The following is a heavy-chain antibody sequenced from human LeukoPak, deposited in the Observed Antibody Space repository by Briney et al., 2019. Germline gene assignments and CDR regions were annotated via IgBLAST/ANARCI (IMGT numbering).Heavy chain of an antibody. Sequence: ASVKVSCKASGGTFSSYAISWVRQAPGQGLEWMGRIIPILGIANYAQKFQGRVTITADKSTSTACMELSSLRSEDTAVYYCASSRVVAAYLFDYWGQGTLVTVSS. D-gene: IGHD2-15*01. CDR2: IIPILGIA. V-gene: IGHV1-69*04. CDR1: GGTFSSYA. J-gene: IGHJ4*02. CDR3: ASSRVVAAYLFDY.